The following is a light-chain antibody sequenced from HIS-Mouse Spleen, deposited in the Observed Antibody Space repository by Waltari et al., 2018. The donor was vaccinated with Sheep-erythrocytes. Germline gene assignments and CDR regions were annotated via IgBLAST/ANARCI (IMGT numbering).Light chain of an antibody. J-gene: IGLJ2*01. CDR3: QSYDSSLSGSV. Sequence: QSVLTPPPSVSGAPGQRVPIPCTGSISNIGSGSDVHWYQQIPGTAPKPLIYGNSNRPSGVPDRFSGSKSGTSASLAITGLQAEDEADYYCQSYDSSLSGSVFGGGTKLTVL. V-gene: IGLV1-40*01. CDR1: ISNIGSGSD. CDR2: GNS.